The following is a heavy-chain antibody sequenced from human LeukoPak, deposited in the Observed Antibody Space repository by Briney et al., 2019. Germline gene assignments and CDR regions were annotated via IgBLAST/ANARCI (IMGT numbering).Heavy chain of an antibody. J-gene: IGHJ4*02. V-gene: IGHV1-18*04. CDR2: ISAYNGNT. Sequence: GASVKVSCKASGYTFTSYGISWVRQAPGQGLEWMRWISAYNGNTNYAQKLQGRVTMTTDTSTSTAYMELRSLRSDDTAVYYCARAGGVVVPAAIFDYWGQGTLVTVSS. CDR1: GYTFTSYG. D-gene: IGHD2-2*01. CDR3: ARAGGVVVPAAIFDY.